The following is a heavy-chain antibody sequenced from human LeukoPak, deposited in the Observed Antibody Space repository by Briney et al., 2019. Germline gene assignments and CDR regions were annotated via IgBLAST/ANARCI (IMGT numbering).Heavy chain of an antibody. Sequence: SVKVSCKASGGTFSSYAISWVRQAPGQGLEWMGGIIPIFGTANYAQKFQGRVTITADKSTSTAYMELSSLRSEDTAVYYCARGGYCSSTSCYPYFDYWGQGTQVTVSS. V-gene: IGHV1-69*06. CDR1: GGTFSSYA. CDR3: ARGGYCSSTSCYPYFDY. J-gene: IGHJ4*02. D-gene: IGHD2-2*01. CDR2: IIPIFGTA.